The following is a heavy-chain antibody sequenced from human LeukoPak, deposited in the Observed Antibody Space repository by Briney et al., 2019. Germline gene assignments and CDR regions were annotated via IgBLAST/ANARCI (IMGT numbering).Heavy chain of an antibody. CDR3: ARGSWHGSGSYYSLFGS. Sequence: SQTLSLTCTASGGSISSGDYYWSWIRQPPGKGLEWIGYIYYSGSTYYNPSLKSRVTTSVDTSKNQFSLKLSSVTAADTAVYYCARGSWHGSGSYYSLFGSWGQGTLVTVSS. CDR1: GGSISSGDYY. CDR2: IYYSGST. J-gene: IGHJ5*02. D-gene: IGHD3-10*01. V-gene: IGHV4-30-4*01.